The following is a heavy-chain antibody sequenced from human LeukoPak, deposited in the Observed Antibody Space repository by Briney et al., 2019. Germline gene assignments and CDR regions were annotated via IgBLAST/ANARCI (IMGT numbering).Heavy chain of an antibody. CDR1: GFTFSSYS. CDR3: ARGRELSPTRRLNWFDP. Sequence: PGGSLRLSCAASGFTFSSYSMNWVRQAPGKGLEWVSSISRSSSYIYYADSVKGRFTISRDNAKNSLYLQMNNLRAEDTAVYYCARGRELSPTRRLNWFDPWGQGTLVTVSS. V-gene: IGHV3-21*01. D-gene: IGHD1-26*01. J-gene: IGHJ5*02. CDR2: ISRSSSYI.